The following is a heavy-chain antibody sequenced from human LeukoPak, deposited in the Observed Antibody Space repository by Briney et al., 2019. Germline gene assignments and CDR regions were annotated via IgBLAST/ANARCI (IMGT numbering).Heavy chain of an antibody. CDR1: GYTFTNYG. CDR2: INPNSGGT. CDR3: ARDINYYDSSGYSLYYYYYGMDV. Sequence: GASVKVSCKASGYTFTNYGISWVRQAPGQGLEWMGWINPNSGGTNYAQKFQGRVTMTRDTSISTAYMELSRLRSDDTAVYYCARDINYYDSSGYSLYYYYYGMDVWGQGTTVTVSS. D-gene: IGHD3-22*01. J-gene: IGHJ6*02. V-gene: IGHV1-2*02.